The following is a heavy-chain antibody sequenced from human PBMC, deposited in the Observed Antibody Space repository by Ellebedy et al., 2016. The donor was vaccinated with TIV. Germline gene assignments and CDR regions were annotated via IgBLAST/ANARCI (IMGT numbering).Heavy chain of an antibody. CDR1: GGSISSSSYY. CDR3: ARLVRVTKAFDI. CDR2: IYDSGST. V-gene: IGHV4-39*07. J-gene: IGHJ3*02. Sequence: MPSETLSLTCTVSGGSISSSSYYWGWIRLLPGKGREWIGNIYDSGSTYYNPSLQNRVTISVDTSKNQFSLRLNSVTAADTAVYYCARLVRVTKAFDIWGQGTMVTVSS. D-gene: IGHD5-18*01.